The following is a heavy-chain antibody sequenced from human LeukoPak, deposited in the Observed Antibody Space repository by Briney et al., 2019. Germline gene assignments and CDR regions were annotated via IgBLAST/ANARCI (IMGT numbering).Heavy chain of an antibody. CDR3: TRDNSYGSGSYYIY. D-gene: IGHD3-10*01. V-gene: IGHV3-21*04. J-gene: IGHJ4*02. CDR2: ISGTSANI. CDR1: GFTFSDYR. Sequence: GGSLRLSCAASGFTFSDYRMNWVRQAPGKGLEWVSSISGTSANIYYADSVKGRFTISRDNAKNSLYLQMNSLRAEDTAVYYCTRDNSYGSGSYYIYWGQGTLVTVSS.